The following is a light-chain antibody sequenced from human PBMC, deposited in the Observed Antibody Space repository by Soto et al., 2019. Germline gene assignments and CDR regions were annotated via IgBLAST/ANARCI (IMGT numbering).Light chain of an antibody. V-gene: IGKV3-15*01. J-gene: IGKJ4*01. CDR3: QQYNFWPPLT. Sequence: EIVMTQSPATLSVSPGERATLSCRASQSVNSNLAWYRQKPGQAPRLLISDASTRATGVPARFSGSGSGTYFTPTISSLQSEDSGIYYCQQYNFWPPLTFGGGTKVEIK. CDR1: QSVNSN. CDR2: DAS.